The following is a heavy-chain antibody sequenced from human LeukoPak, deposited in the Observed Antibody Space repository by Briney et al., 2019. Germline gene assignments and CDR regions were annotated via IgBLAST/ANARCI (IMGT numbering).Heavy chain of an antibody. V-gene: IGHV3-23*01. CDR1: GFTFSSYA. J-gene: IGHJ6*02. CDR3: ANLGEIEVAVTGYGLDV. D-gene: IGHD6-19*01. Sequence: PGGSLRLSCAASGFTFSSYAMSWVRQAPGKGLEWVSPISGSGDHTYYVDSVRGRFTISRDNSKNTLYLQMNSLRAEDTAEYYCANLGEIEVAVTGYGLDVWGLGTTVTVSS. CDR2: ISGSGDHT.